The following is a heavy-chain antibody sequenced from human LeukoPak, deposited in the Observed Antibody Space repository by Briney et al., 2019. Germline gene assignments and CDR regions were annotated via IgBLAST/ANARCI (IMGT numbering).Heavy chain of an antibody. CDR2: IYTSGST. CDR1: GGSVSSYY. J-gene: IGHJ6*03. D-gene: IGHD4-11*01. CDR3: ARRGYSNLYYYYYYMDV. Sequence: PSETLSLTYTVSGGSVSSYYWSWIRQPPGKGLEWIGYIYTSGSTNYNPSLKSRVTISVDTSKNQFSLKLSSVTAADTAVYYCARRGYSNLYYYYYYMDVWGKGTTVTVSS. V-gene: IGHV4-4*09.